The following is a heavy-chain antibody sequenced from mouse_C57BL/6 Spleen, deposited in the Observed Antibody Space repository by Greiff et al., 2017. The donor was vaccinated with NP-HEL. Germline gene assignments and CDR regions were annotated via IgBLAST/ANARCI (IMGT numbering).Heavy chain of an antibody. J-gene: IGHJ2*01. V-gene: IGHV1-4*01. CDR1: GYTFTSYT. D-gene: IGHD1-1*01. CDR3: TREGESYGSSPCIDY. CDR2: INPSSGYT. Sequence: VQLQQSGAELARPGASVKMSCKASGYTFTSYTMHWVKQRPGQGLEWIGYINPSSGYTKYNQKFKDKATLTADKSSSTDYMQLSSLTSEDSAVYYCTREGESYGSSPCIDYWGQGTTLTVSS.